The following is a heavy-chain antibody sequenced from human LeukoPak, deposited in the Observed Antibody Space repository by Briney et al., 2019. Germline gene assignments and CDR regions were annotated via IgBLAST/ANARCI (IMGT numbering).Heavy chain of an antibody. D-gene: IGHD1-26*01. V-gene: IGHV3-23*01. CDR1: GFTLSSYS. CDR2: IKWDGGRT. Sequence: GGSLRLSCAASGFTLSSYSMHWVRQAPGKGLEWVSGIKWDGGRTGYADSVKGRFTISRDNSKNTLYLQMNSLRAEDTAIYYCAKEYTGTFSPFPSYFDNWGQGTLVTVSS. CDR3: AKEYTGTFSPFPSYFDN. J-gene: IGHJ4*02.